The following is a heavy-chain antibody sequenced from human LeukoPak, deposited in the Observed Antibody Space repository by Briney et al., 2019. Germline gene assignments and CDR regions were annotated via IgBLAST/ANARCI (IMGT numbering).Heavy chain of an antibody. CDR2: MYNSGST. J-gene: IGHJ5*02. V-gene: IGHV4-59*08. CDR1: GGSFSGYY. Sequence: SETLSLTCAVYGGSFSGYYWSWIRQPPGKGLEWIGYMYNSGSTNFNPSLKSRVTISVDTSKYQFSLKLSSVTAADTAVYYCARHLRTNYDFWSGYYTTWFDPWGQGTLVTVSS. CDR3: ARHLRTNYDFWSGYYTTWFDP. D-gene: IGHD3-3*01.